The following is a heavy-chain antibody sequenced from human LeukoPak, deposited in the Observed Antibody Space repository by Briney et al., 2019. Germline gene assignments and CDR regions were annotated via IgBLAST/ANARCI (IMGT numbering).Heavy chain of an antibody. CDR1: GFTFSSYW. CDR2: INTDGSST. CDR3: ARGAACFDY. V-gene: IGHV3-74*01. J-gene: IGHJ4*02. Sequence: GGSLRLSCAASGFTFSSYWMHWVRHAPGKGLVWVSRINTDGSSTSYADSVKGRFTIYRDNAKNTLYLQMNSLRAEDTAVYYCARGAACFDYWGQGTLVTVSS. D-gene: IGHD2-15*01.